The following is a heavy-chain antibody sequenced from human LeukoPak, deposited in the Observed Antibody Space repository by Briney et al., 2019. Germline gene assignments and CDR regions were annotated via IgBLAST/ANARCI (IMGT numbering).Heavy chain of an antibody. CDR2: IYHSGST. V-gene: IGHV4-38-2*02. CDR3: ARARLLWFGELLNLGAFDI. Sequence: SETPSLTCTVSGYSISSGYYWGWIRQPPGKGLEWIGSIYHSGSTYYNPSLKSRVTISVDTSKNQFSLKLSSVTAADTAVYYCARARLLWFGELLNLGAFDIWGQGTMVTVSS. CDR1: GYSISSGYY. D-gene: IGHD3-10*01. J-gene: IGHJ3*02.